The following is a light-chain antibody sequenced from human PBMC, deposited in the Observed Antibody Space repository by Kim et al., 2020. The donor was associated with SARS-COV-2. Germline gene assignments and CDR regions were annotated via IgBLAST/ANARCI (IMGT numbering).Light chain of an antibody. CDR2: KAS. J-gene: IGKJ5*01. CDR3: QQYDSSLT. Sequence: DIQLTQSPSTLSASVGDRVTITFRASQSIRVWLAWYQRKEGKAPKLLIYKASTLETGVPSRFSGSGSGTEFTLTISSLQPDDFAIYYCQQYDSSLTFGQGTRLEIK. V-gene: IGKV1-5*03. CDR1: QSIRVW.